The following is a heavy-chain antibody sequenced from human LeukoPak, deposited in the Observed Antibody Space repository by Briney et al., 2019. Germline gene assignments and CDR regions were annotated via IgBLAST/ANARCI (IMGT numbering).Heavy chain of an antibody. V-gene: IGHV3-7*01. CDR2: IKQDGSEK. CDR3: AKDQDGCGGDCYWDAFDI. CDR1: GFTFSSYW. Sequence: GGSLRLSCAASGFTFSSYWMSWVRQAPGKGLEWVANIKQDGSEKYYVDSVKGRFTISRDNAKNSPYLQMNSLRAEDTAVYYCAKDQDGCGGDCYWDAFDIWGQGTMVTVSS. D-gene: IGHD2-21*01. J-gene: IGHJ3*02.